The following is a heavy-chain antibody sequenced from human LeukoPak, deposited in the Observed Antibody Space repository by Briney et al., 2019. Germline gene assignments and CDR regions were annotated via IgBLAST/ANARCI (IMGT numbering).Heavy chain of an antibody. V-gene: IGHV1-18*01. CDR2: ISAYNVNT. CDR3: ARPYDTSGYYNYYLDY. J-gene: IGHJ4*02. Sequence: ASVKVSCKASGYNLISYGIIWVRQAPGQGLEWIGWISAYNVNTKYAQKFQGRVTMTTDTSTSTAYMELRSLKSDDTAVYFCARPYDTSGYYNYYLDYWGQGTLVTVSS. CDR1: GYNLISYG. D-gene: IGHD3-22*01.